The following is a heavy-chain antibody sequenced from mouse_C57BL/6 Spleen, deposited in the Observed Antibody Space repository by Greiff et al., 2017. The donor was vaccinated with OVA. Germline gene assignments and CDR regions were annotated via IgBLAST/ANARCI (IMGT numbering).Heavy chain of an antibody. Sequence: QVQLQQSGPELVKPGASVKLSCKASGYAFSSSWMNWVQQRPGTGLEWIGRIYPGDGDTNYTGKFKGKATLTADKSSSTAYMQLSSLTSEDSAVYFCARRRAYDYDIDYWGQGTTLTVSS. V-gene: IGHV1-82*01. CDR2: IYPGDGDT. J-gene: IGHJ2*01. CDR3: ARRRAYDYDIDY. CDR1: GYAFSSSW. D-gene: IGHD2-4*01.